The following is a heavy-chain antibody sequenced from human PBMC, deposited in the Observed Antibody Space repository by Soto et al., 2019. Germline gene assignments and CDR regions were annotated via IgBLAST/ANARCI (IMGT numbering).Heavy chain of an antibody. Sequence: QVQLVESGGGVVQPGRSLRLSCSASGFIFGTYGMDWVRQATGKGLEWVALISYDGNKEFYADSVKGRFTISRDNSRNTLYLHMNSLKPEDTAMSYCAKETATSVDYYYFYGLDVWGPGTTVSVSS. J-gene: IGHJ6*02. CDR2: ISYDGNKE. CDR1: GFIFGTYG. V-gene: IGHV3-30*18. CDR3: AKETATSVDYYYFYGLDV. D-gene: IGHD1-1*01.